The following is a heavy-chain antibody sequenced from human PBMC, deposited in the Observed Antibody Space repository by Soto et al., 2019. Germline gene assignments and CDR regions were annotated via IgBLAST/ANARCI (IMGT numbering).Heavy chain of an antibody. CDR3: ARGYDAGCHFGY. D-gene: IGHD2-15*01. CDR1: GFTFSQDE. V-gene: IGHV3-48*03. Sequence: EVQLVESGGGLVQPGGSLRLSCEASGFTFSQDEMNWVRQAPGKGLEWIAYIQNHGYSTHYADSVKGRFTISRDNAKNSLYLQMSSPTAEVTAIYYCARGYDAGCHFGYWGQGVLVTVSS. CDR2: IQNHGYST. J-gene: IGHJ4*02.